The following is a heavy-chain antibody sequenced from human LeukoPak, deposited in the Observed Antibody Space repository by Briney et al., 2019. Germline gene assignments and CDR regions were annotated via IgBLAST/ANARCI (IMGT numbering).Heavy chain of an antibody. CDR3: AELGYSSGLGY. D-gene: IGHD6-19*01. CDR2: IYYSGST. Sequence: SETLSLTCTVSGGSISSSSYYWGWIRQPPGKGLEWIGSIYYSGSTYYNPSLKSRVTISVDTSKNQFSLKLSSVTAADTAVYYCAELGYSSGLGYWGQGTLATVSS. J-gene: IGHJ4*02. V-gene: IGHV4-39*01. CDR1: GGSISSSSYY.